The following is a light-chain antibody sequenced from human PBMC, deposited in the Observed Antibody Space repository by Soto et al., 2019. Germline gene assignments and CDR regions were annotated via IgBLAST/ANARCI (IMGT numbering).Light chain of an antibody. CDR2: ENN. Sequence: NFMLTQPHSVSESPGKTLSISCTRSSGSIANNYVQWYQQRPGSAPTTVIYENNQRLSGVPDRFSGSTDGSSNSASLTISGLQTEDEADYYCQSYDSDFVVFGGGTKVPS. CDR3: QSYDSDFVV. J-gene: IGLJ2*01. V-gene: IGLV6-57*04. CDR1: SGSIANNY.